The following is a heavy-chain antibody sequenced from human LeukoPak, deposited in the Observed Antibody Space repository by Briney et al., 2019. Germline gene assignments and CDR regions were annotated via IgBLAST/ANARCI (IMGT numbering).Heavy chain of an antibody. V-gene: IGHV4-59*01. CDR1: GGSISSYY. CDR3: ARGRHYYDFLPI. J-gene: IGHJ3*02. CDR2: IYYSGST. D-gene: IGHD3-3*01. Sequence: SGTLSLTCTVSGGSISSYYWSWIRQPPGMGLEWIGYIYYSGSTNYNPSLKSRVTISVDTSKNQFSLKLSSVTAADTAVYYCARGRHYYDFLPIWGQGTMVTVSS.